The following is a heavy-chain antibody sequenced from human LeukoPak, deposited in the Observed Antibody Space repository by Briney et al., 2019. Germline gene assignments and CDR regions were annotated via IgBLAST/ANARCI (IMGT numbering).Heavy chain of an antibody. CDR1: GFTFSSYG. Sequence: GGSLRLSCAASGFTFSSYGMSWVRQAPGRGPEWVSCITGSGDSTYYVDSVKGRFTISRDNSKNMLYLQINSLTVEDTAIYYCARCGGGTDLIMHSWGQGILVTVSS. D-gene: IGHD3-16*01. V-gene: IGHV3-23*01. J-gene: IGHJ4*02. CDR2: ITGSGDST. CDR3: ARCGGGTDLIMHS.